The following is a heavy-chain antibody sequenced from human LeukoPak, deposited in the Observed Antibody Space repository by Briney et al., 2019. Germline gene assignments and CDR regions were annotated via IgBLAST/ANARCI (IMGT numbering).Heavy chain of an antibody. Sequence: ASVKVSCKALGYTFTDYYMHWVRQAPGQGLEWMGWINGNSGGTNYAQKFQGWVTMTRDTSISTAYMELSRLRSDDAAVYYCARGWVYYDSSGYSQLDYWGQGTLVTVSS. CDR1: GYTFTDYY. D-gene: IGHD3-22*01. V-gene: IGHV1-2*04. CDR3: ARGWVYYDSSGYSQLDY. J-gene: IGHJ4*02. CDR2: INGNSGGT.